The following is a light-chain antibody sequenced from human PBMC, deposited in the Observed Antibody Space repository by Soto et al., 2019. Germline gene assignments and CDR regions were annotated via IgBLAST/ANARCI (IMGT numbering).Light chain of an antibody. CDR2: EVT. Sequence: QSVLTQPASVSGSPGQSITISCTGTSSDVGAYNYVSWYQHHPGKVPKLLIYEVTNRPSGVSDRFSGSKSGNTASLTISGLQAEDEADYYCCSYAGSTTLYFFGTGTKVTVL. CDR1: SSDVGAYNY. CDR3: CSYAGSTTLYF. V-gene: IGLV2-14*01. J-gene: IGLJ1*01.